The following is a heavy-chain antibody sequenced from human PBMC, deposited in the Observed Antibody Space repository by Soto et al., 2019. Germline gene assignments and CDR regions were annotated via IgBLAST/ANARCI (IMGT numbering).Heavy chain of an antibody. CDR1: GFTFSNYW. J-gene: IGHJ6*03. Sequence: EVQLVESGGGLVQPGGSLRLSCAASGFTFSNYWMYLVRQAPGKGLKGVSRINSDGSVSSYADSVKGRLTISRDNVKNTLYLQMDSLRAEDTALYYCARGDCVGGTCYSLAGSFYYYMDVWGKGTTVTVFS. CDR2: INSDGSVS. V-gene: IGHV3-74*02. D-gene: IGHD2-15*01. CDR3: ARGDCVGGTCYSLAGSFYYYMDV.